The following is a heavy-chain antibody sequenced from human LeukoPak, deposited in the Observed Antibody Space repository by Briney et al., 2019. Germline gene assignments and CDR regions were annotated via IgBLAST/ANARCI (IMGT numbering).Heavy chain of an antibody. CDR2: ISANNGYS. CDR3: AKSLAFDSSGPLTA. Sequence: ASVKVSCKPSGYYGFTWVRQAPGQGLERMGWISANNGYSNYAPKFQGRVTMTTDTTTRTAYMELRSLRSDDTAVYYCAKSLAFDSSGPLTAWGQGTLVTVSA. D-gene: IGHD3-22*01. J-gene: IGHJ5*02. V-gene: IGHV1-18*01. CDR1: GYYG.